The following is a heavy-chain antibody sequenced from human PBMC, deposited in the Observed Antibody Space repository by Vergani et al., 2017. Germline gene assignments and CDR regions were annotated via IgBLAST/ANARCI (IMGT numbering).Heavy chain of an antibody. CDR3: ARMVPWYWYV. CDR1: GFTFSDYY. CDR2: ISSRGHTT. D-gene: IGHD2-8*02. Sequence: QVQLVESGGGLVKPGGSLRLSCAASGFTFSDYYMSWSRQAPGKGLEWISYISSRGHTTYYADYVKGRSTLSRDNAKNSLFLQINSLRAEDTAVYYCARMVPWYWYVWGQGTTVIVSS. J-gene: IGHJ6*02. V-gene: IGHV3-11*04.